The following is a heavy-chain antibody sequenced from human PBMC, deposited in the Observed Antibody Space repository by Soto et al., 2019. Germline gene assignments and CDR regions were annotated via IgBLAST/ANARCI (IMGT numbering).Heavy chain of an antibody. CDR3: ARRRYSRSPEDY. J-gene: IGHJ4*02. Sequence: EVQLVQSGAEVKKPGDSLRISCKVSGYSFANYWINWVRQMHGKGLEWMGRINPSDSYTNYSPSFQGQVTISVDKSISTAYLQWSSLKASDTAMYYSARRRYSRSPEDYWGQGTLVTVSS. V-gene: IGHV5-10-1*03. D-gene: IGHD6-6*01. CDR1: GYSFANYW. CDR2: INPSDSYT.